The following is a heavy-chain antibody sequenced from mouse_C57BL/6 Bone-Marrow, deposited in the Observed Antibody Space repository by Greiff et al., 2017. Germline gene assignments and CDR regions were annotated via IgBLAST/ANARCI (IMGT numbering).Heavy chain of an antibody. Sequence: EVKVVESGGGLVKPGGSLKLSCAASGFTFSSYAMSWVRQTPEKRLEWVATISDGGSYTYYPDNVKGRFTISRDNAKNNLYLQMSHLKSEDTAMYYCARVSGGKGYWGQGTTLTVSS. CDR1: GFTFSSYA. D-gene: IGHD1-1*02. J-gene: IGHJ2*01. CDR2: ISDGGSYT. V-gene: IGHV5-4*03. CDR3: ARVSGGKGY.